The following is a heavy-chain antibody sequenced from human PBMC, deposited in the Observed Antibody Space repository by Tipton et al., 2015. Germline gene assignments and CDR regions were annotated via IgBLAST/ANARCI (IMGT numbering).Heavy chain of an antibody. D-gene: IGHD2-15*01. CDR1: GFNFAMLW. CDR2: INPGESNT. Sequence: QYGAEVKKPGESLTISCRTFGFNFAMLWIGLALQMPGKGLGWVAIINPGESNTGYSPSFEGRVTITAAKSSRTVYLQWRSLRASDTAMYYCARRWREVHWVDPWGQGTLVTVSS. CDR3: ARRWREVHWVDP. J-gene: IGHJ5*02. V-gene: IGHV5-51*01.